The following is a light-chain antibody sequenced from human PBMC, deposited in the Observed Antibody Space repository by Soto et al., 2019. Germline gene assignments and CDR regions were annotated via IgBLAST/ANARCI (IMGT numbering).Light chain of an antibody. CDR3: QQSYSTLMYT. CDR2: AAS. CDR1: QSISSY. J-gene: IGKJ2*01. Sequence: DIQMTQSPSSLSASVGDRVTITCRASQSISSYLNWYQQKPGKAPKLLIYAASSLQSGVPSRFSGSRSWTDFTLTISSLQPEDFATYYCQQSYSTLMYTFGQGTKLEIK. V-gene: IGKV1-39*01.